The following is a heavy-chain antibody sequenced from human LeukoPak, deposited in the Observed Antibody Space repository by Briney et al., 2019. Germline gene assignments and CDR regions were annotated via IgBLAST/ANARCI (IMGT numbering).Heavy chain of an antibody. Sequence: SETLSLTCTVSGGSVSSGSYYWSWIRQPPGKGLEWIGYIYYSGSTNYNPSLKSRVTISVDTSKNQFSLKLSSVTAADTAVYYCARLIMVRGLVLLYYFDYWGQGNLVTVSS. J-gene: IGHJ4*02. V-gene: IGHV4-61*01. CDR1: GGSVSSGSYY. CDR2: IYYSGST. D-gene: IGHD3-10*01. CDR3: ARLIMVRGLVLLYYFDY.